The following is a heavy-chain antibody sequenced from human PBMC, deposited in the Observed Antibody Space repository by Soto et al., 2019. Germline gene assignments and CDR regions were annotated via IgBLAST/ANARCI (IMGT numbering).Heavy chain of an antibody. V-gene: IGHV4-39*01. D-gene: IGHD5-12*01. CDR3: ARHGIRVALYY. CDR1: GGSISSGTYH. CDR2: IYYSGST. J-gene: IGHJ4*02. Sequence: PSETLSLTCTVSGGSISSGTYHWSWIRHHPGKGLEWIGYIYYSGSTYYNPSLKSRVTISVDTSKNQFSLKLSSVTAADTAVYYCARHGIRVALYYWGQGTLVTVSS.